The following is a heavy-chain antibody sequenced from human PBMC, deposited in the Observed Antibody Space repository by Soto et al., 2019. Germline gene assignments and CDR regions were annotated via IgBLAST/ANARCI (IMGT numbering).Heavy chain of an antibody. D-gene: IGHD2-15*01. V-gene: IGHV3-30*18. CDR2: ISYDGSNE. J-gene: IGHJ4*02. CDR3: AKGGYCRGGSCPLSPRGFDY. CDR1: GFTFSSYG. Sequence: QVQLVESGGGVVQPGRSLRLSCAVSGFTFSSYGMHWVRQAPGKGLERVTVISYDGSNEYYADSVKGRFTISRDNSKNTLYLQMNSLRAEDTAVYYCAKGGYCRGGSCPLSPRGFDYWGQGTLVTVSS.